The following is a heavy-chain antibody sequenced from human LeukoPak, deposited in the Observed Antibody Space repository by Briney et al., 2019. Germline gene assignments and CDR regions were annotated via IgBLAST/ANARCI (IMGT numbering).Heavy chain of an antibody. J-gene: IGHJ4*02. CDR3: AKWHERLLAFDS. Sequence: KTSETLSLTCTVSGDSITSFYWNWDRQSPEKGLEWIGYIHHIGKNYYNPSLKSRITMSVDTSRSQFFLKLSSVTAADTAVYHCAKWHERLLAFDSWGQGVLVTVSS. CDR1: GDSITSFY. CDR2: IHHIGKN. D-gene: IGHD1-1*01. V-gene: IGHV4-59*01.